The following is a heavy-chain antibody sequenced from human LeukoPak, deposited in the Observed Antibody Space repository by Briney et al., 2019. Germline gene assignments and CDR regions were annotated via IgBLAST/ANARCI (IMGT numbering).Heavy chain of an antibody. Sequence: PSETLSLTCTVSSGSISSSSHYWGWIRQPPGKGLEWIGTIYYSGSTYYNPSLKSRVTISVDTSKNQFSLKLSSVTAADTAVYYCASSGGAAGRGDYWGQGTLVTVSS. J-gene: IGHJ4*02. D-gene: IGHD6-13*01. CDR3: ASSGGAAGRGDY. CDR2: IYYSGST. CDR1: SGSISSSSHY. V-gene: IGHV4-39*07.